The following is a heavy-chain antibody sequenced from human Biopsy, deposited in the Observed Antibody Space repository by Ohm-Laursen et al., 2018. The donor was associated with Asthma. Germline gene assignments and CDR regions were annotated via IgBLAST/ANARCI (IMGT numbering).Heavy chain of an antibody. J-gene: IGHJ4*02. Sequence: SLRLSCAASGFMFRSFGMLWVRQAPGKGLEWVSVISYDGNHKFYEDSVKGRFTISRDNSKNTLYLQMNSLRTEDTAVYYCAKRRGYSGHDNDYWGQGTLVIVSS. V-gene: IGHV3-30*18. CDR3: AKRRGYSGHDNDY. CDR1: GFMFRSFG. D-gene: IGHD5-12*01. CDR2: ISYDGNHK.